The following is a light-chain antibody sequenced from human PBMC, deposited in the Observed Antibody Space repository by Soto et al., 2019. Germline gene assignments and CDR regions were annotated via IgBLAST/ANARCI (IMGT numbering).Light chain of an antibody. Sequence: DIQMTQSPSSLSASVGDTISITCRSFQTIAKSLNWYQQRPGKAPKRLIYGTSNLQTGVPSRFSGSGYGTDFTLTISSLQPEDFATYYCLQHETYPRTFGQGTKVDIK. V-gene: IGKV1-17*01. CDR3: LQHETYPRT. J-gene: IGKJ1*01. CDR2: GTS. CDR1: QTIAKS.